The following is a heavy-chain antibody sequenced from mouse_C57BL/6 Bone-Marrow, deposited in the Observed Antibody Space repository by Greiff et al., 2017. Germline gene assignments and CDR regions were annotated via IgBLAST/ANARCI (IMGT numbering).Heavy chain of an antibody. D-gene: IGHD6-1*01. CDR2: IDPSDSET. J-gene: IGHJ2*01. Sequence: VQLQQPGAELVRPGSSVKLSCKASGYTFTSYWMHWVKQRPIQGLEWIGNIDPSDSETHYNQKFKDKATLTVDKSSSTAYMQLSSLTSEGSAVYYCARLEATRDFDYWGQGTTLTVSS. V-gene: IGHV1-52*01. CDR3: ARLEATRDFDY. CDR1: GYTFTSYW.